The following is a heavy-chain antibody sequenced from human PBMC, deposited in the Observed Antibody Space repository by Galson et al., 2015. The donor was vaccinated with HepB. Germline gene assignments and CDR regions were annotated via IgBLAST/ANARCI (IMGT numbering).Heavy chain of an antibody. CDR3: ARGGLVVMVDATKNNWFVP. CDR1: GYTFSSYS. J-gene: IGHJ5*02. V-gene: IGHV1-18*01. CDR2: ISPYNRDT. D-gene: IGHD2-15*01. Sequence: SVKVSCKASGYTFSSYSITWVRQAPGQGLEWVGWISPYNRDTYYTRKLQGRVFLTTDTSTNTAYMELRSLRSDDTAVYYCARGGLVVMVDATKNNWFVPWGQGTPVTVSS.